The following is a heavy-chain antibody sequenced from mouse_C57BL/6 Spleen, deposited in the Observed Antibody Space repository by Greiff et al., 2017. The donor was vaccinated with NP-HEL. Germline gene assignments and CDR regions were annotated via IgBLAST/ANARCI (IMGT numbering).Heavy chain of an antibody. CDR1: GYTFTSYW. CDR3: ARITTVGGFDV. V-gene: IGHV1-64*01. Sequence: QVQLQQPGAELVKPGASVKLSCKASGYTFTSYWMHWVKQRPGQGLEWIGMIHPNSGSTNYNEKFKSKATLTVDKSSSTAYMQLSSLTSEDSAVYYCARITTVGGFDVWGTGTTVTVSS. J-gene: IGHJ1*03. CDR2: IHPNSGST. D-gene: IGHD1-1*01.